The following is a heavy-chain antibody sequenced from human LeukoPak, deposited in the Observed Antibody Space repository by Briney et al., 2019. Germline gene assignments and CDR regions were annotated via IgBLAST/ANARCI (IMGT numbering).Heavy chain of an antibody. D-gene: IGHD6-19*01. CDR2: IYHSGST. CDR1: SYSISSGYY. V-gene: IGHV4-38-2*01. CDR3: ARHRVAGTSNWFDP. Sequence: SETLSPTCAVSSYSISSGYYWGWIRQPPGKGLEWIGSIYHSGSTYYNPSLKSRDTISVDTSKNQFSLKLSSVTAADTAVYYCARHRVAGTSNWFDPWGQGTLVTVSS. J-gene: IGHJ5*02.